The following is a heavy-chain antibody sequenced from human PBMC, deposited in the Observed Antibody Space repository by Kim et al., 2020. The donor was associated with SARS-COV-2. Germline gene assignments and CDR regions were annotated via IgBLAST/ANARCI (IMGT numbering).Heavy chain of an antibody. Sequence: GGSLRLSCAASGFTFSSYAMSWVRQAPGKGLEWVSAISGSGGSTYYADSVKGRFTISRDNSKNTLYLQMNGLRAEDTAVYYCAKDRTAGLYYDILTGYLSDAFDIWGQGTMVTVSS. CDR1: GFTFSSYA. V-gene: IGHV3-23*01. J-gene: IGHJ3*02. CDR2: ISGSGGST. D-gene: IGHD3-9*01. CDR3: AKDRTAGLYYDILTGYLSDAFDI.